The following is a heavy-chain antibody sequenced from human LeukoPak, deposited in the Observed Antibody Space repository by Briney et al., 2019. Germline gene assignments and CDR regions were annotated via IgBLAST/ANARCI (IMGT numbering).Heavy chain of an antibody. V-gene: IGHV3-53*01. Sequence: GGSLRLSCAASGFTVSSNYMSWVRQAPGKGLEWVSVIYSGGSTYYADSVKGRFTISRDNVKKSLYLQMNSLRAEDTALYYCARINFRGSETYYFDYWGQGTLVTVSS. CDR3: ARINFRGSETYYFDY. CDR2: IYSGGST. CDR1: GFTVSSNY. J-gene: IGHJ4*02. D-gene: IGHD3-10*01.